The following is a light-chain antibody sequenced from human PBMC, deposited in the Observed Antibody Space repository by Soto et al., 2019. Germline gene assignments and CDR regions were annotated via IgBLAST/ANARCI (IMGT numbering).Light chain of an antibody. V-gene: IGKV3-20*01. CDR2: GAS. CDR3: QRYCTSLPLT. Sequence: EIVLTQSPGTLSLSPGDRATLSCRASQSVSSNYLAWYQQKPGQAPRLLIYGASSRATGIPDRFSGSGSGTDFTLTISRLEPEDFAVYYCQRYCTSLPLTFGGGTKVEIK. CDR1: QSVSSNY. J-gene: IGKJ4*01.